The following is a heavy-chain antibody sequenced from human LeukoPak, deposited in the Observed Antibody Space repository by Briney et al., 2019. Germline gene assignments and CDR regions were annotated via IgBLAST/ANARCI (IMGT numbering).Heavy chain of an antibody. CDR2: ISYDGSNK. D-gene: IGHD1-7*01. J-gene: IGHJ4*02. CDR3: AKIPLTRGITGTTG. Sequence: GGSLRLSCAASGFSFSSYGMHWVRQAPGKGLEWVAVISYDGSNKYYADSVKGRFTVSRDDSKNTLYLQMNSLRAEDTAVYYCAKIPLTRGITGTTGWGQGTLVTVSS. CDR1: GFSFSSYG. V-gene: IGHV3-30*18.